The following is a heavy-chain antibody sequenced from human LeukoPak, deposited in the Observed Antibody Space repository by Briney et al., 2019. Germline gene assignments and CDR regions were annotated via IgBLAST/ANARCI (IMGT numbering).Heavy chain of an antibody. V-gene: IGHV4-31*03. Sequence: SQTLSLTCTVSGGSISSGGYYWSWIRQHPGKGLEWIGYIYYSGSTYYNPSLKSRVTISVDTSKNQFSLKLSSVTAADTAVYYCARAERGYGVPYFQHWGQGTLVTVSS. CDR2: IYYSGST. CDR1: GGSISSGGYY. CDR3: ARAERGYGVPYFQH. D-gene: IGHD4-17*01. J-gene: IGHJ1*01.